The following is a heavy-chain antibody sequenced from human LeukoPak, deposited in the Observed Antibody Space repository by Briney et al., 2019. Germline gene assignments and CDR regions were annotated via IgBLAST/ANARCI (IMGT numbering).Heavy chain of an antibody. V-gene: IGHV3-53*01. Sequence: HPGRSLRLSCAASGFTVSSNYMSWVRQAPGKGLEWVSVIYSGGSTYYADSVKGRFTISRDNSKNTLYLQMNSLRAEDTAVYYCARDPDSSGSNGDYWGQGTLVTVSS. CDR3: ARDPDSSGSNGDY. J-gene: IGHJ4*02. CDR1: GFTVSSNY. CDR2: IYSGGST. D-gene: IGHD3-22*01.